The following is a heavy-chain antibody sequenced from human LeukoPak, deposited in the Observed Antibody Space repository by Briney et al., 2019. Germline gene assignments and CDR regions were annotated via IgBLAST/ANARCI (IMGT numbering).Heavy chain of an antibody. CDR3: ARRWELPGHFDY. Sequence: GESLMISCQGSGYIFTSYWIGWGRQLPGKGLEWMGIIYPGDSDTRYSPSFQGQVTISADKSISTAYLQWSSLKASDTAMYYCARRWELPGHFDYWGQGTLVTVSS. J-gene: IGHJ4*02. D-gene: IGHD1-26*01. CDR1: GYIFTSYW. V-gene: IGHV5-51*01. CDR2: IYPGDSDT.